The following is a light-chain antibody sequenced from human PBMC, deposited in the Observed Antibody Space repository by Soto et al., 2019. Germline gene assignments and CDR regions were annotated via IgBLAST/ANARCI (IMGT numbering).Light chain of an antibody. CDR2: GAS. Sequence: TLSVSPGEHATLSCRASQSVRSTYLAWYQQKPGQAPRLLIYGASSRATGIPDRFSGSGSGTDFTLTISRLEPEDFAVCYCQQYGSSPLTLGGGTKVDIK. CDR3: QQYGSSPLT. J-gene: IGKJ4*01. CDR1: QSVRSTY. V-gene: IGKV3-20*01.